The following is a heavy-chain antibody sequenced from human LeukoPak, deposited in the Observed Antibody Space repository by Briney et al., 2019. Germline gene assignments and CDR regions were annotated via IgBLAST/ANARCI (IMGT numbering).Heavy chain of an antibody. J-gene: IGHJ4*02. CDR1: GGSIRSSYYY. D-gene: IGHD2-2*01. CDR3: ARGYCSSTSCYSDY. V-gene: IGHV4-39*01. Sequence: SETLSLTCTVSGGSIRSSYYYWGWIRQPPGKGLEWIGSIYDSGSTYYNPSLKSRVTISVDTSKNQFSLKLSSVTAADTAVYYCARGYCSSTSCYSDYWGQGTLVTVSS. CDR2: IYDSGST.